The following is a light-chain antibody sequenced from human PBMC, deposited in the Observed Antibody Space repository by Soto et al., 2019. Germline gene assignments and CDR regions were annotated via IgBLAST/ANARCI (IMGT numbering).Light chain of an antibody. V-gene: IGLV2-14*01. CDR2: EVS. Sequence: QSVLTQPPSVSGSPGQSITISCTGSSSDIGGYNYVSWYQQHPGKAPKLLIYEVSNRPSGVSNRFSGSKSGNTASLTISGLQTEDEAVYYCTSYTTRTKVFGGGTKLTVL. CDR1: SSDIGGYNY. J-gene: IGLJ2*01. CDR3: TSYTTRTKV.